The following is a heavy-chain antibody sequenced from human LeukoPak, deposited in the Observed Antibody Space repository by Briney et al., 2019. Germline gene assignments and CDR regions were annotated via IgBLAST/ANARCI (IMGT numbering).Heavy chain of an antibody. V-gene: IGHV4-59*11. CDR3: ARYYYGSGTYQEFDY. CDR1: GGSISSHY. D-gene: IGHD3-10*01. J-gene: IGHJ4*02. CDR2: IYYSGST. Sequence: PSETLSHTCTVSGGSISSHYWNWIRQPPGKGLEWIGYIYYSGSTKYNPSLKSRVTISVDTSKNQFSLKLSSVTAADTAVYYCARYYYGSGTYQEFDYWGQGTLVTVSS.